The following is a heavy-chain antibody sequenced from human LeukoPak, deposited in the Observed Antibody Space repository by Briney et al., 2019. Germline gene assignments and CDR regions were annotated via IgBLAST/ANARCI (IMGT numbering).Heavy chain of an antibody. J-gene: IGHJ6*02. CDR2: IKSDGSGK. D-gene: IGHD3-16*01. Sequence: GGSLRLSCAASGFTFSSYWMSWVHQAPGKGLEWVANIKSDGSGKNYVDSVKGRFTISRDNAKNSLYLQMNSLRAEDTAVFYCAGFRWGYGLDVWGQGTTVTVSS. V-gene: IGHV3-7*01. CDR3: AGFRWGYGLDV. CDR1: GFTFSSYW.